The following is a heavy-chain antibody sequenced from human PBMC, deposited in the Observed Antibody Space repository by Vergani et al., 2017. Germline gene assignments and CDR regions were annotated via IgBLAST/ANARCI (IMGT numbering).Heavy chain of an antibody. J-gene: IGHJ3*02. V-gene: IGHV3-30*03. CDR1: GFSFSTYG. CDR2: ISNDGSNR. CDR3: AGGDLNWNIVNGAFDM. Sequence: VQLVESGGGLVQPGRSLRLSCAASGFSFSTYGMHWVRQAPGKGLEWVAVISNDGSNRYCVDSVKGRFSISRDNSENTLYLQMNSLQIEDTAMYYCAGGDLNWNIVNGAFDMWGQGTMVTVSS. D-gene: IGHD1/OR15-1a*01.